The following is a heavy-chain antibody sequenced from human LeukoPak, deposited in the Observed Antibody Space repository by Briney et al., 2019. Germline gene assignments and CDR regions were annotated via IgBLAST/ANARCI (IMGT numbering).Heavy chain of an antibody. D-gene: IGHD2-2*01. CDR3: AHASWQYGFSDY. CDR2: IYWDDDK. Sequence: SGPTLVKPTQTLTLTCTCSGFSLSTSGVGVGWIRQPPGKALEWLALIYWDDDKRYSPSLKSRLTVTKDTSKNQVVLTMTNMDPVDTATYYCAHASWQYGFSDYWGQGTLVTVSS. J-gene: IGHJ4*02. CDR1: GFSLSTSGVG. V-gene: IGHV2-5*02.